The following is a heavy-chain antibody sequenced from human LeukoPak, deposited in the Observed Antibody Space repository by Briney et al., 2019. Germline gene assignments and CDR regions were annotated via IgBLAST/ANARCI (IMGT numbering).Heavy chain of an antibody. CDR3: ANLIVGAYS. CDR1: GFTFSSSA. Sequence: GGSLRLSCAASGFTFSSSAMSWVRQVPGKGLEWVSGISASGGSTYYADSVKGRFTISRDNSKNTLYLQMNSLRAEDTAVYYCANLIVGAYSWGQGTLVTVSS. V-gene: IGHV3-23*01. D-gene: IGHD1-26*01. CDR2: ISASGGST. J-gene: IGHJ4*02.